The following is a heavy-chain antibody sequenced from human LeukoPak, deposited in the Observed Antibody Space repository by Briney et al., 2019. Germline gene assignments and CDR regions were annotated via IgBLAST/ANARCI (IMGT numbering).Heavy chain of an antibody. CDR1: GFTFSSYW. D-gene: IGHD1-14*01. J-gene: IGHJ4*02. V-gene: IGHV3-7*01. CDR3: ARVAVSSAY. CDR2: MNQDGSEK. Sequence: GGSLRLSCAASGFTFSSYWMSWVRQAPGKGLEWVANMNQDGSEKYYVDSVKGRFTISRDNAKDSLYLQMNNLRAEDTAVYYCARVAVSSAYWGQGTLVTVSS.